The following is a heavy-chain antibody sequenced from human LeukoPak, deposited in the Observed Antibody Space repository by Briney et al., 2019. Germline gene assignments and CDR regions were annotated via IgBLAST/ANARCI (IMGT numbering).Heavy chain of an antibody. V-gene: IGHV1-18*01. CDR1: GYTFTNFG. CDR3: ARLGGWAYRDYLQEAFDY. D-gene: IGHD4-17*01. CDR2: ISPYNGNT. J-gene: IGHJ4*02. Sequence: ASVKVSCKASGYTFTNFGISWVRQAPGHGLEWMGWISPYNGNTNYAQKVQGRVTMTTDTSTSTVYMELRSLRSDDTAVYYCARLGGWAYRDYLQEAFDYWGQGTLVTVSS.